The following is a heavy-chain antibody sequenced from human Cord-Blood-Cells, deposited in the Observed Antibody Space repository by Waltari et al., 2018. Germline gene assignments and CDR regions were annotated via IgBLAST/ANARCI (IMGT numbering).Heavy chain of an antibody. CDR2: IYYSGST. CDR3: ARRGYYDSSGYYPYDAFDI. CDR1: GGSISSYY. Sequence: QVQLQESGPGLVKPSATLSLTCTVSGGSISSYYWSWIRQPPGKGLEWIGYIYYSGSTNYNPSLKSRVTISVDTSKNQFSLKLSSVTAADTAVYYCARRGYYDSSGYYPYDAFDIWGQGTMVTVSS. V-gene: IGHV4-59*08. J-gene: IGHJ3*02. D-gene: IGHD3-22*01.